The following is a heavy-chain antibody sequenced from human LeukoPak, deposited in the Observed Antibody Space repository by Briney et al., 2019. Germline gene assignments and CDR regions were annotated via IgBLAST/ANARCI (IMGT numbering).Heavy chain of an antibody. CDR2: TSGSGVST. CDR3: AREFEQQLVSGSDAFDI. Sequence: QPGGSLRLSCAASGFTFSNYAMSWVRQAPGKGLEWVSATSGSGVSTYYADSVKGRFTISRDNTKNSLYLQMNSLRAEDTAVYYCAREFEQQLVSGSDAFDIWGQGTMVTVSS. CDR1: GFTFSNYA. D-gene: IGHD6-13*01. J-gene: IGHJ3*02. V-gene: IGHV3-23*01.